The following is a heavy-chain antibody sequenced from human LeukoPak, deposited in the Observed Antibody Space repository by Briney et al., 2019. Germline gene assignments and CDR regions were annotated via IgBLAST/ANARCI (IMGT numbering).Heavy chain of an antibody. Sequence: PGGSVRLSCAASGFTFDDYAMHWVRQAPGKGLEWVSGISWNCGSIGYADSVKGRFTISRDNAKNSLYLQMNSLRAEHTALYYCAKGERPDYYYYGMDVWGEGTTATVCS. CDR1: GFTFDDYA. J-gene: IGHJ6*01. CDR2: ISWNCGSI. CDR3: AKGERPDYYYYGMDV. V-gene: IGHV3-9*01. D-gene: IGHD1-1*01.